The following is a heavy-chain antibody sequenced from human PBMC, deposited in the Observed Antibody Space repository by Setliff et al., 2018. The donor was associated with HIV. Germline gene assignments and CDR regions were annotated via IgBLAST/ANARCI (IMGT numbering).Heavy chain of an antibody. Sequence: PGESLTISCTASGFSFRNYAMSWVRQAPGKGLEWVSAISGRGDNTYYADSVKGRFTISRDNSKDTMFLQMNSVRAEDTAVYYCAKDGEYYDSSGFSYWGQGTLVTVSS. CDR2: ISGRGDNT. CDR3: AKDGEYYDSSGFSY. V-gene: IGHV3-23*01. CDR1: GFSFRNYA. J-gene: IGHJ4*02. D-gene: IGHD3-22*01.